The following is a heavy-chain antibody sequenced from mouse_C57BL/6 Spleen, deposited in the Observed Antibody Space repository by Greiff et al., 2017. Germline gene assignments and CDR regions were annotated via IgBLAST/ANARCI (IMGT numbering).Heavy chain of an antibody. Sequence: EVQGVESGGDLVKPGGSLKLSRAASGFTFSSYGMSWVRQTPDKRLEWVATISSGGSYTYYPDSVKGRFTITSDNAKNTLYLQMSSLKSEDKAMYYCARHEVYDYDTWLAYWGQGTLVTVSA. CDR2: ISSGGSYT. CDR3: ARHEVYDYDTWLAY. CDR1: GFTFSSYG. D-gene: IGHD2-4*01. V-gene: IGHV5-6*01. J-gene: IGHJ3*01.